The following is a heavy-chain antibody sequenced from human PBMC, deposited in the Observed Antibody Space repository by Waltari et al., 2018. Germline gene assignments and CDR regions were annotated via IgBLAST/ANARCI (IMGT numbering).Heavy chain of an antibody. D-gene: IGHD3-10*01. CDR1: GFPCSNYW. Sequence: EVQLVESGGDLVQPEESLRLSCAASGFPCSNYWRSWVRQAPGKGLEWVANIKQDGSEKYYGDSVKGRFTISRDNAKNSLYLQMNSLRAEDTAVYYCARSSASAFDIWGQGTMVTVSS. J-gene: IGHJ3*02. V-gene: IGHV3-7*01. CDR3: ARSSASAFDI. CDR2: IKQDGSEK.